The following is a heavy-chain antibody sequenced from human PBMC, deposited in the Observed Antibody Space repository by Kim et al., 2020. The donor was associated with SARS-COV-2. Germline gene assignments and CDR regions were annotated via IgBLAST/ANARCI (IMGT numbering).Heavy chain of an antibody. D-gene: IGHD4-17*01. CDR3: ARAPGPYGPGRGYGMDV. CDR1: GFTVSSNY. J-gene: IGHJ6*02. CDR2: IYSGGST. Sequence: GGSLRLSCAASGFTVSSNYMSWVRQAPGKGLEWVSVIYSGGSTYYADSVKGRFTISRDNSKNTLYLQMNSLRAEDTAVYYCARAPGPYGPGRGYGMDVWGQGTTVTVSS. V-gene: IGHV3-66*01.